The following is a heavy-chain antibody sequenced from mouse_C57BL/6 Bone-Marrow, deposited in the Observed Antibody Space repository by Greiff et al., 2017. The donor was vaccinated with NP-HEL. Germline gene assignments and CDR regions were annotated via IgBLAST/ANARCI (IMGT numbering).Heavy chain of an antibody. D-gene: IGHD1-1*01. CDR2: IYPRSGNT. V-gene: IGHV1-81*01. CDR3: ARDCYDNIYDEAMDY. Sequence: QVQLQESGAELARPGASVKLSCKASGYTFTSYGISWVKQRPGQGLEWIGEIYPRSGNTYYNEKFKGKATLTADKSSSTAYIELRSLTSEDSAVYVCARDCYDNIYDEAMDYWGQGTSVTVSS. CDR1: GYTFTSYG. J-gene: IGHJ4*01.